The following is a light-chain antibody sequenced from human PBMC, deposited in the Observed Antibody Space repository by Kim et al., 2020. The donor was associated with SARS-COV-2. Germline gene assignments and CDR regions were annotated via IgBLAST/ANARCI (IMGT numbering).Light chain of an antibody. CDR2: QTT. Sequence: SYELTQPPSVSVSPGQTASITCSGDELGDKFACWYQQKPGQSPVLVIWQTTKRPSGIPERFSGSKSGNTATLTISGTQAVDEADYYCQAWDSGTGVFGTG. V-gene: IGLV3-1*01. J-gene: IGLJ1*01. CDR1: ELGDKF. CDR3: QAWDSGTGV.